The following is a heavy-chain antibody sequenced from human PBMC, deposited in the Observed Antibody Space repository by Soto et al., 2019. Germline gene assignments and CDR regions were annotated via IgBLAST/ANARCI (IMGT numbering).Heavy chain of an antibody. CDR2: IKEDGREK. J-gene: IGHJ4*02. D-gene: IGHD1-26*01. Sequence: EVQLVESGGGLVQPGGSLRLSCAASGFSFSYYWMSWVRQAPGKGLEWVANIKEDGREKYYVDSVKGRFTISRDNAKNSLYLQLNSLRAEDTAVYYCARDSRRVGATSDLDYWGQGTLVTVSS. CDR1: GFSFSYYW. CDR3: ARDSRRVGATSDLDY. V-gene: IGHV3-7*01.